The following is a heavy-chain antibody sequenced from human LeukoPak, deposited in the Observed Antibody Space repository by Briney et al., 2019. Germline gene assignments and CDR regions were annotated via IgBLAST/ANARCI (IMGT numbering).Heavy chain of an antibody. D-gene: IGHD3-22*01. Sequence: SGPTLVNPPQTLTLTCTFSGFSLSTRGVGVGWIRQPPGKALEWLSLSYWDDDKRYSPSLKSRLTITKDTSKNQVVLTMTNMDPVDTATYYCAHRTYYYDSSGYYYPSYFDYWGQGTLVTVSS. CDR2: SYWDDDK. J-gene: IGHJ4*02. CDR1: GFSLSTRGVG. CDR3: AHRTYYYDSSGYYYPSYFDY. V-gene: IGHV2-5*02.